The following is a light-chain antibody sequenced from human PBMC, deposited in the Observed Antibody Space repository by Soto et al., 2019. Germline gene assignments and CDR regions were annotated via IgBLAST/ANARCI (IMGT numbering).Light chain of an antibody. CDR3: QSYGSSPSANFV. V-gene: IGLV1-40*01. Sequence: QSVVTQPPSVSGAPGQRVTISCTWSSSNIGAGYDVHWYQQLPGKAPKLLIYGNDNRPSGVPERFSGSKSGTSASLAITGLRADDEADYYCQSYGSSPSANFVFGTGTKVTVL. CDR2: GND. J-gene: IGLJ1*01. CDR1: SSNIGAGYD.